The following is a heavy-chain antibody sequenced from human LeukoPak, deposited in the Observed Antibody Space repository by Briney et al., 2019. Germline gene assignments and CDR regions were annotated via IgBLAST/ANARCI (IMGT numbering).Heavy chain of an antibody. CDR1: GYSFTTYW. Sequence: GESLKISCKGSGYSFTTYWIGWVRQMPGKGLEWMGIIYPGDSDTRYSPSFQGQVTISADKSINTAYLQWSSLKASDTAMYYCARHLGYCSTTSCHIGVHWGQGTLVTVSS. D-gene: IGHD2-2*01. CDR2: IYPGDSDT. CDR3: ARHLGYCSTTSCHIGVH. J-gene: IGHJ4*02. V-gene: IGHV5-51*01.